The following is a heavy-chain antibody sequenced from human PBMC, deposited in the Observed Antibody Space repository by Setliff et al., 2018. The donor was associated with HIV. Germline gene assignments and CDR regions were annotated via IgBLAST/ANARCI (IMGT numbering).Heavy chain of an antibody. D-gene: IGHD3-3*01. J-gene: IGHJ4*01. V-gene: IGHV4-34*01. Sequence: SETLSLTCAVYGGSFSAYHWSWIRQTPGKGLEWLGEVNHSGSTAYNLALESRVSTSIDTSKNQFSLKLTSVTAADTAIYYCARGRDYTGSWFRPFYLDFWGHGNLVTSPQ. CDR2: VNHSGST. CDR1: GGSFSAYH. CDR3: ARGRDYTGSWFRPFYLDF.